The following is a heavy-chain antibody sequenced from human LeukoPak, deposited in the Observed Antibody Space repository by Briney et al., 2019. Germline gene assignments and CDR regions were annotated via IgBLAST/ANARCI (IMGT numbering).Heavy chain of an antibody. CDR2: ISGSGGST. Sequence: PGGSLRLSCAASGFTFSSYAMSWVRQAPGKGLEWVSAISGSGGSTYYADSVKGRFTISRDNSKNTLYLQMNSLRAEDTAVYYCAKGYCSSTSCYRFDPWGQGTLVTVSS. CDR1: GFTFSSYA. CDR3: AKGYCSSTSCYRFDP. V-gene: IGHV3-23*01. J-gene: IGHJ5*02. D-gene: IGHD2-2*01.